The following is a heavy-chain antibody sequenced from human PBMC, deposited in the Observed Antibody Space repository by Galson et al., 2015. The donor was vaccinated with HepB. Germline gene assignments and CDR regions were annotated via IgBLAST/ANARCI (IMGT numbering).Heavy chain of an antibody. CDR2: INPNSGGT. CDR3: ARGDYIWGSYLWGAFEI. D-gene: IGHD3-16*02. Sequence: SVKVSCKASGYTSTGYYMHWLRQAPGQGLEWMGRINPNSGGTNYAQKFQGRVTMTRDTSISTAYMELSRLRSDDTAVYYCARGDYIWGSYLWGAFEIWGQGTMVTVSS. J-gene: IGHJ3*02. CDR1: GYTSTGYY. V-gene: IGHV1-2*06.